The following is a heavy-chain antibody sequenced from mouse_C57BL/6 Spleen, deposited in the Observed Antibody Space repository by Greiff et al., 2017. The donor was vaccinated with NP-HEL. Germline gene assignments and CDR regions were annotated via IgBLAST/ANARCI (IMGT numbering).Heavy chain of an antibody. J-gene: IGHJ3*01. CDR1: GFNIKDDY. CDR3: TTPIYYGNFAY. Sequence: VQLQQSGAELVRPGASVKLSCTASGFNIKDDYMHWVKQRPEQGLEWIGWIDPENGDTEYASKFQGKATITADTSSNTAYLQLSSLTSEDTAVYYCTTPIYYGNFAYWGQGTLVTVSA. V-gene: IGHV14-4*01. D-gene: IGHD2-1*01. CDR2: IDPENGDT.